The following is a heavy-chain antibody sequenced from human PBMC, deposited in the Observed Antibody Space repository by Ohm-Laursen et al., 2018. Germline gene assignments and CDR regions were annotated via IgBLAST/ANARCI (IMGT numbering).Heavy chain of an antibody. CDR2: INPSGGST. CDR3: ARGQRAIYYYYNMDV. J-gene: IGHJ6*02. V-gene: IGHV1-46*01. CDR1: GYTFTRHY. Sequence: ASVKVSCKASGYTFTRHYIHWVRQAPGQGLEWMGIINPSGGSTKYAQKFQGRVTMTRDTSTSTVYMELSSLRSEDTAVYYCARGQRAIYYYYNMDVWGQGTTVTVSS.